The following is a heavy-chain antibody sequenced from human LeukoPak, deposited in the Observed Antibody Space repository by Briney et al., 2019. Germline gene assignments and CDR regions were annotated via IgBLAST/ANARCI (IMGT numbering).Heavy chain of an antibody. CDR2: IWYDGSNK. V-gene: IGHV3-33*01. CDR3: ARENLFTGGFDY. Sequence: GGALRLSCAASGFTFSSYVMHWVREAPGKGLEWGAVIWYDGSNKYYADSVKGRFTISRDNSKNTMYLQMNSLRAEDTAVYYCARENLFTGGFDYWGQGTLVTVSS. CDR1: GFTFSSYV. J-gene: IGHJ4*02. D-gene: IGHD1-14*01.